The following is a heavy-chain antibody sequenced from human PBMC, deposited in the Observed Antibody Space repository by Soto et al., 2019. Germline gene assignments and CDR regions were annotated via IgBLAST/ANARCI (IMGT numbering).Heavy chain of an antibody. CDR1: GFALSNVW. CDR3: PAGVLDTGGLDS. J-gene: IGHJ4*02. CDR2: LKTTSFGGTT. D-gene: IGHD2-8*02. Sequence: EAPLVESGGGFVTPGESLTLSCAASGFALSNVWMNWVRQAPGKGQEWVGRLKTTSFGGTTEYAAPVKGSITISGDDSTNTLYLQMNSLKAADSGVYYCPAGVLDTGGLDSCGQGTLITFSS. V-gene: IGHV3-15*07.